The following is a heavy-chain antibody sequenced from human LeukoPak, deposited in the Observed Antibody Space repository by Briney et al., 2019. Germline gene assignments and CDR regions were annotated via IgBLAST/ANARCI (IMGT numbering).Heavy chain of an antibody. J-gene: IGHJ4*02. V-gene: IGHV3-9*01. CDR3: AKDLYSSTQYYFDY. CDR2: ISWNSGSI. Sequence: GGSLRLSCAASGFTFSSYWMHWVRQAPGKGLEWVSGISWNSGSIGYVDSVKGRFTISRDNAKNSLYLQMNSLRAEDTALYYCAKDLYSSTQYYFDYWGQGTLVTVSS. CDR1: GFTFSSYW. D-gene: IGHD6-13*01.